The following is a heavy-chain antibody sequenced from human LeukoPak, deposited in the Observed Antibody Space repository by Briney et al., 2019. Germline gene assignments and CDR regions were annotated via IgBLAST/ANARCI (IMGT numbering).Heavy chain of an antibody. D-gene: IGHD6-13*01. CDR1: GFTFSSYW. J-gene: IGHJ3*02. V-gene: IGHV3-7*01. CDR3: AAAAGMEAFDI. CDR2: IKQDGSEK. Sequence: GGSLRLSCAASGFTFSSYWMSWVRQAPGKGLEWVANIKQDGSEKYYVDSVKGRFTISRDNAKNSLYLQMNSLRAEDTAVYYCAAAAGMEAFDIWGQGTMVTVSS.